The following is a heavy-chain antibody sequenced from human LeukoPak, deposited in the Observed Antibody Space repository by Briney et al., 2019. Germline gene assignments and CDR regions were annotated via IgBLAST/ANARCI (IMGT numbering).Heavy chain of an antibody. V-gene: IGHV3-30*18. CDR2: ISYDASNK. CDR1: GFTFSRYG. Sequence: GGSLRLSCAASGFTFSRYGMHWVRQTPGKGLEWVAVISYDASNKYYADSVKGRFTIPRDNSKNTLYLQMNSLRAEDTAVYYCAKSHGYSYGFDYWGQGTLVTVSS. D-gene: IGHD5-18*01. CDR3: AKSHGYSYGFDY. J-gene: IGHJ4*02.